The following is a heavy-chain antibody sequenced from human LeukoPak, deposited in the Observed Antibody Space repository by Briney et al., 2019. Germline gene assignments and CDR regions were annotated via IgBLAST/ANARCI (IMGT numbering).Heavy chain of an antibody. J-gene: IGHJ6*02. D-gene: IGHD5-12*01. CDR2: INPNSGGT. CDR1: GYTFTGYY. Sequence: ASVRVSCKASGYTFTGYYMHWVRQAPGQGLEWMGWINPNSGGTNYAQKFQVRVTMTSDTSISTAYMEMSRLRSDDTAVYYCATGNVANDYSYGMDVWGQGTTVTVSS. V-gene: IGHV1-2*02. CDR3: ATGNVANDYSYGMDV.